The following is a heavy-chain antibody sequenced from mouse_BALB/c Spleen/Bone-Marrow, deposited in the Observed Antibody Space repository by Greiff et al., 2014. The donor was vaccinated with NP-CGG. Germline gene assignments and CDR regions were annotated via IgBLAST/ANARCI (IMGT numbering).Heavy chain of an antibody. CDR3: ARDYGSSYYAMDY. CDR2: IWAGGGT. D-gene: IGHD1-1*01. Sequence: VMLVESGPGLVAPSQSLSITCTVSGFSLTSYGVHWVRQPPGKGLEWLGVIWAGGGTNYNSALMSRLSISKDNSKSQVFLKMNSLQTDDTAMYYCARDYGSSYYAMDYWGQGTSVTVSS. J-gene: IGHJ4*01. V-gene: IGHV2-9*02. CDR1: GFSLTSYG.